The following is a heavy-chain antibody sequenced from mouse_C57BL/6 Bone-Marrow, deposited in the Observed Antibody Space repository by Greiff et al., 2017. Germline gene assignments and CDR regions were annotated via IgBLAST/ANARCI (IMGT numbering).Heavy chain of an antibody. CDR1: GYTFTSYW. Sequence: QVQLQQPGAELVRPGSSVKLSCKASGYTFTSYWMDWVKQRPGQGLEWIGNIYPSDSYTNYNQKFKGKATLTVDTSSSTAYMQLSSLTSEDSAVYYCARFGMVPTWYFDHWGQGTTLTVSS. CDR2: IYPSDSYT. D-gene: IGHD2-2*01. V-gene: IGHV1-61*01. CDR3: ARFGMVPTWYFDH. J-gene: IGHJ2*01.